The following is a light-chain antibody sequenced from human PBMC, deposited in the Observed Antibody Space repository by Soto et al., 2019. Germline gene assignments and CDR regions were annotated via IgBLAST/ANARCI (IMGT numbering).Light chain of an antibody. V-gene: IGLV2-8*01. CDR2: EVT. CDR1: SSDVGGYNY. CDR3: SSYAASNNFYFV. Sequence: QSVLTQPPSASGSPGQSVTISCTGTSSDVGGYNYVSWYQQYPGRAPKLMIYEVTKRPSGVPDRFSGSKSGNTASLTVSGLQVEDEADYYCSSYAASNNFYFVFGGGTK. J-gene: IGLJ3*02.